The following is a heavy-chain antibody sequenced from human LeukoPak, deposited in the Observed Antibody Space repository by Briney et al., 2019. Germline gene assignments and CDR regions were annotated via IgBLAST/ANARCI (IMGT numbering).Heavy chain of an antibody. CDR1: GGSFSSYY. Sequence: PSETLSLTCAVYGGSFSSYYWSWIRQPPGKGLEWIGYIYYSGSTNYNPSLKSRVTISVDTSKNQFSLKLSSVTAADTAVYYCASHYSGSYTWGQGTLVTVSS. D-gene: IGHD1-26*01. V-gene: IGHV4-59*08. J-gene: IGHJ5*02. CDR2: IYYSGST. CDR3: ASHYSGSYT.